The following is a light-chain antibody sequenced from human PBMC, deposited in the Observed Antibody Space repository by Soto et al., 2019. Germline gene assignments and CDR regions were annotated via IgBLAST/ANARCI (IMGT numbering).Light chain of an antibody. CDR3: QQYTIYSRT. J-gene: IGKJ1*01. CDR2: KAS. V-gene: IGKV1-5*03. Sequence: DVQMTQSPSTLSASVGDRVTITCRASQTISSWLAWYQQKPGKAPKLLIYKASTLQTGVPSRFSGSGFGTEFTLTISSLQPDDSATYYCQQYTIYSRTFGQGTRVEV. CDR1: QTISSW.